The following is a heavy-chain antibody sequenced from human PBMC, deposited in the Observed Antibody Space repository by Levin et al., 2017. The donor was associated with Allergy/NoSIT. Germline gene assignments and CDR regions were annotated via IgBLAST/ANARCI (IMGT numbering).Heavy chain of an antibody. Sequence: TSETLSLTCTVSGGSISSSSYYWGWIRQPPGKGLEWIGSIYYSGSTYYNPSLKSRVTISVDTSKNQFSLKLSSVTAADTAVYYCATAEVRGLRIGAFDIWGQGTMVTVSS. D-gene: IGHD3-10*01. CDR3: ATAEVRGLRIGAFDI. CDR1: GGSISSSSYY. V-gene: IGHV4-39*01. CDR2: IYYSGST. J-gene: IGHJ3*02.